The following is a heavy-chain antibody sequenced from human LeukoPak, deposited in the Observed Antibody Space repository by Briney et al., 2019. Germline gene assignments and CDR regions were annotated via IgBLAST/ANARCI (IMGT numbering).Heavy chain of an antibody. CDR1: GFTSTNYA. J-gene: IGHJ4*02. Sequence: PGGSLRLSCAASGFTSTNYAMNWVRQAPGKGLEWVSVLIGSSGSTDYADSVKGRFTISRDNSKNTVFLQMNSLRAEDTAIYYCAKGPYDYIEIGYFDSWGEGTLVTVSS. D-gene: IGHD5-12*01. CDR3: AKGPYDYIEIGYFDS. V-gene: IGHV3-23*01. CDR2: LIGSSGST.